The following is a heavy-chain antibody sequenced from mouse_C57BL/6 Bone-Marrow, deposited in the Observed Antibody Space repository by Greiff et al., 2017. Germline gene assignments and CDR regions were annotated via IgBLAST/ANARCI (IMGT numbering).Heavy chain of an antibody. CDR1: GFTFSDAW. CDR3: TRFHAYYNNYPYAMDY. Sequence: EVKVVESGGGLVQPGGSMKLSCAASGFTFSDAWMDWVRQSPEKGLEWVAEIRNKANNHATYYAESVKGRFTISRDDYKSSVYLQMNSLRAEDTGLYCCTRFHAYYNNYPYAMDYWGQGTSVTVSS. D-gene: IGHD2-5*01. CDR2: IRNKANNHAT. J-gene: IGHJ4*01. V-gene: IGHV6-6*01.